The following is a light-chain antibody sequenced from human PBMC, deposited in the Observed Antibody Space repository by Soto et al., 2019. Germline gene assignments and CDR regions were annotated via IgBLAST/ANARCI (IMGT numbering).Light chain of an antibody. CDR1: SSNIGTSS. CDR2: TTN. Sequence: QSSLTQPHSASVTPGQSVTISCSGSSSNIGTSSVHWFQQLPGTAPKLLISTTNQRPSGVPERFSGSKSGTSASLAISGLQSEDEADYYCAAWDDSLNGHVFGTGTKVTVL. CDR3: AAWDDSLNGHV. J-gene: IGLJ1*01. V-gene: IGLV1-44*01.